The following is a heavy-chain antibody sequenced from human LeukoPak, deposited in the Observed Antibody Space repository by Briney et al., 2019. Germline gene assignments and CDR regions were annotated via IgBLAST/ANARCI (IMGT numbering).Heavy chain of an antibody. CDR3: ASRRKGMSTAGFDF. V-gene: IGHV5-51*01. Sequence: GESLKISCKGSGYSFTSYWIGWVRQMPGKGREWMGIIYPGDSDTRYNPSFQGQVTISAEKSISTAYLQWSSLKASDTALYYCASRRKGMSTAGFDFWGQGTLVTVSS. CDR1: GYSFTSYW. J-gene: IGHJ4*02. D-gene: IGHD5-24*01. CDR2: IYPGDSDT.